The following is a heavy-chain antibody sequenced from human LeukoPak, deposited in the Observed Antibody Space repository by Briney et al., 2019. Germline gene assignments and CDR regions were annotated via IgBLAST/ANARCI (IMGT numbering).Heavy chain of an antibody. CDR1: GYSFTSYW. V-gene: IGHV5-51*07. J-gene: IGHJ6*03. CDR3: SRLPYYYYYMFA. CDR2: IYPGDSDT. Sequence: GESLKISCKGSGYSFTSYWIGWVHQMPGKGLEWMGIIYPGDSDTRYSPSFQGQVTISADKSISTPYLQCSSSKASDPAIYPFSRLPYYYYYMFASGEGDTVT.